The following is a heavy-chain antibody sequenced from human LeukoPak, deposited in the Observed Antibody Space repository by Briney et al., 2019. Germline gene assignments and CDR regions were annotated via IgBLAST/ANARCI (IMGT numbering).Heavy chain of an antibody. J-gene: IGHJ5*02. Sequence: GGSLRLSCAASGFTFSDYYMSWIRQAPGKGLEWVSYISSSYIYYADSVEGRFTISRDNAKNSLYLQMNSLRAEDTAVYYCARDILIGAARRGFDPWGQGTLVTVSS. D-gene: IGHD6-13*01. CDR2: ISSSYI. CDR3: ARDILIGAARRGFDP. V-gene: IGHV3-11*04. CDR1: GFTFSDYY.